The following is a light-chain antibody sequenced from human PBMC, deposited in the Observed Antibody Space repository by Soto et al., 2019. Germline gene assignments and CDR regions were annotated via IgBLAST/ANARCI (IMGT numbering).Light chain of an antibody. Sequence: QSVLTQPGSVSGSPGQSIAISCSGTNSDVGDYNLVSWYQQRPGEAPKLVIFDVSNRPSGVSDRFSGSKSGNTASLTISGLQAEDEGDYFCCSYSTDTTLYVFGSGTKVTVL. CDR2: DVS. V-gene: IGLV2-14*01. CDR3: CSYSTDTTLYV. CDR1: NSDVGDYNL. J-gene: IGLJ1*01.